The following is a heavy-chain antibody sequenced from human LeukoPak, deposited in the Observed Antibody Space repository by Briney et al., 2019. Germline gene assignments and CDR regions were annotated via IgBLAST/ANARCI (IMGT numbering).Heavy chain of an antibody. D-gene: IGHD3-10*01. J-gene: IGHJ4*02. CDR1: GFTFSSYA. CDR3: AKVIYYGSENVDF. V-gene: IGHV3-23*01. Sequence: GGSLRLSCAASGFTFSSYAMGWVRQAPGKGLEWVSSIIGSGGSTYYADSVNGRFTTSRDNSKNTLYLQINSLRAEDTALYYCAKVIYYGSENVDFWGQGTLVAVSS. CDR2: IIGSGGST.